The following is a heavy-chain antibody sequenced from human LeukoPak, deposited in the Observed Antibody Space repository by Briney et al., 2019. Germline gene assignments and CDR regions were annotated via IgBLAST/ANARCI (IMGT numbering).Heavy chain of an antibody. CDR3: VKEGSTRSYDY. D-gene: IGHD2-2*01. V-gene: IGHV3-64D*09. CDR1: GFTFSSYA. Sequence: PGGSLRLSCSASGFTFSSYAMQWVRKAPGKGLEYVSAISSNGGSTYYADSVKGRFIISRDNSKNTLYLQMSSLRAEDTAVYYCVKEGSTRSYDYWGQGTLVTVSS. J-gene: IGHJ4*02. CDR2: ISSNGGST.